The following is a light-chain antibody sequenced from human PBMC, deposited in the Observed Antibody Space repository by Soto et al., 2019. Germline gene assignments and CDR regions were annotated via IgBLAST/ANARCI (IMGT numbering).Light chain of an antibody. CDR2: GAS. J-gene: IGKJ1*01. V-gene: IGKV3-20*01. Sequence: IVLTQSPGTLSLSPGEGVTLSCRASQSVSSSYLAWYQQKPGQAPRLLIYGASSRATGIPDRFSGSGSGTDFTLTISRLEPEDFAVYYCQHYGSSAWTFGQGTKVEIK. CDR1: QSVSSSY. CDR3: QHYGSSAWT.